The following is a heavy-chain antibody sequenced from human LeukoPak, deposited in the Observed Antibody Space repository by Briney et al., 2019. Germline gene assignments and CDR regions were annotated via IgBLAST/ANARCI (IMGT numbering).Heavy chain of an antibody. D-gene: IGHD1-26*01. CDR3: AKGGPPTGASPRPWDFNY. CDR1: RFTFSTYG. Sequence: GGSLRLSCAASRFTFSTYGMHWVRQAPGKGLEWVAVISYDGSYESYADSVKGRFTISRDNSKNTLYLQMNSLRVEDTAVYYCAKGGPPTGASPRPWDFNYWGQGALVTVSS. CDR2: ISYDGSYE. V-gene: IGHV3-30*18. J-gene: IGHJ4*02.